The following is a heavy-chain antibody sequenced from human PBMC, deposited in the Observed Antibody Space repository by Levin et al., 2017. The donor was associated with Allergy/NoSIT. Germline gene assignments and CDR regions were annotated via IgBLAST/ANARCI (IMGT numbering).Heavy chain of an antibody. CDR3: SRDTNSSGYYYDLDS. D-gene: IGHD3-3*01. CDR1: GFPFSNHN. V-gene: IGHV3-48*01. J-gene: IGHJ4*02. Sequence: GGSLRLSCAASGFPFSNHNMNWVRQAPGKGLEWISYISYSGDNTFYIASVKGRFTFSRDNGENSLYLQMNNLRREDTAVYYCSRDTNSSGYYYDLDSWGQGIQVTVSS. CDR2: ISYSGDNT.